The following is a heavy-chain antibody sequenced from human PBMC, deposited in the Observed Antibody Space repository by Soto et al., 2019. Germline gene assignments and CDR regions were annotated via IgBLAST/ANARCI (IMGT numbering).Heavy chain of an antibody. V-gene: IGHV4-31*03. D-gene: IGHD2-2*01. CDR3: ARDRWVYCSSTSCYGYFDY. Sequence: PSETLSLTCTVSGGSISSGGYYWSWIRQHPGKGLEWIGYIYYSGSTYYNPSLKSRVTISVDTSKNQFSLKLSSVTAADTAVYYCARDRWVYCSSTSCYGYFDYWGQGTLVTVSS. CDR2: IYYSGST. CDR1: GGSISSGGYY. J-gene: IGHJ4*02.